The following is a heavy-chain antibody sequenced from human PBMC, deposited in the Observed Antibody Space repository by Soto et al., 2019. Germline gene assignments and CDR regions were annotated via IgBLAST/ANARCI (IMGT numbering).Heavy chain of an antibody. CDR3: AKDSGTVDTVLMVYAMSPLGRFDY. CDR1: GFTFSSYA. Sequence: GGSLRLSCAASGFTFSSYAMSWVRQAPGKGLEWVSAISGSGGSTYYADSVKGRFTISRDNSKNTLYLQMNSLRAEDTAVYYCAKDSGTVDTVLMVYAMSPLGRFDYWGQGTLVTVSS. V-gene: IGHV3-23*01. D-gene: IGHD2-8*01. CDR2: ISGSGGST. J-gene: IGHJ4*02.